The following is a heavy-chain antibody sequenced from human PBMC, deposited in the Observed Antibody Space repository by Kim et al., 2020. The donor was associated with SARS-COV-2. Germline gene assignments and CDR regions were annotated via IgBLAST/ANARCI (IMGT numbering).Heavy chain of an antibody. D-gene: IGHD6-25*01. CDR3: ASQRTPPVAFDI. J-gene: IGHJ3*02. Sequence: GYAQKFQGRVTMTRNTSISTAYMELSSLRSEDTAVYYCASQRTPPVAFDIWGQGTMVTVSS. V-gene: IGHV1-8*01.